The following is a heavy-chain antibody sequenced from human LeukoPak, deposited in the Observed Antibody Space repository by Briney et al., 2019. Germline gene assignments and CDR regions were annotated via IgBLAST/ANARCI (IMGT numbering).Heavy chain of an antibody. J-gene: IGHJ4*02. Sequence: GGSLRLSCAASGFTFSTYSMNWVRQAPGKGLEWHSYISSSGNTIYYADSVKGRFTISRDNAKNSLYLQVNSLRDEDTAVYYCAREGPVVRGSEVDYWGQGTLVTVSS. CDR1: GFTFSTYS. CDR2: ISSSGNTI. V-gene: IGHV3-48*02. CDR3: AREGPVVRGSEVDY. D-gene: IGHD4-23*01.